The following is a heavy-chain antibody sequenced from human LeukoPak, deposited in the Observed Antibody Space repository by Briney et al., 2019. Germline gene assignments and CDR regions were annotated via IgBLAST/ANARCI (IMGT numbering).Heavy chain of an antibody. CDR1: GVSISSSNSY. CDR2: IYYSGNT. V-gene: IGHV4-39*01. CDR3: ARQTGSGLFILP. Sequence: SETLCLTCTVSGVSISSSNSYWGWIRQPPGKGLEWIGSIYYSGNTYYNASLKSQVSISIDTSKNQFSLRLTSVTAADTAVYYCARQTGSGLFILPGGQGTLVTVSS. D-gene: IGHD3/OR15-3a*01. J-gene: IGHJ4*02.